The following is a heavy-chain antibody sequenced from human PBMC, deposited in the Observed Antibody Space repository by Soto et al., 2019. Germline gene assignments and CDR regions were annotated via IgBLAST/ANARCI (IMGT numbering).Heavy chain of an antibody. J-gene: IGHJ4*02. CDR1: GFTLSSYA. D-gene: IGHD6-25*01. CDR3: AKPRERLQIHYYYFDY. Sequence: QTGGSLRPSCAASGFTLSSYARSWVRQAPGKGLEWVSAISGSGGSTYYADSVKGRFTISRDNSKNTLYLQMNSLRAEDTAVYYCAKPRERLQIHYYYFDYWGQGTLVTVSS. CDR2: ISGSGGST. V-gene: IGHV3-23*01.